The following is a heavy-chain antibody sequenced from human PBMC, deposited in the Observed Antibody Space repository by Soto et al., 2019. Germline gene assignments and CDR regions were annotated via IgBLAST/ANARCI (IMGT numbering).Heavy chain of an antibody. Sequence: EVQLVVSGGGLVQPGGSLRLSCAASGFTFSSYSMSWVRQAPGKGLEWVSYISSSSSTIYYADSVKGRITISRDNAKNSLYLQMNSLRDEDTAVYYCARLEKGSYVPEAPLYWGQGTLVTVSS. CDR1: GFTFSSYS. D-gene: IGHD3-10*02. CDR3: ARLEKGSYVPEAPLY. V-gene: IGHV3-48*02. CDR2: ISSSSSTI. J-gene: IGHJ4*02.